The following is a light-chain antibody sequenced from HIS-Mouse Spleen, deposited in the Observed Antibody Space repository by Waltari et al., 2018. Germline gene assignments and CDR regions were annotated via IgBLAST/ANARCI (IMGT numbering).Light chain of an antibody. CDR3: QQYNSYIFT. Sequence: DIQMTQSPSTLSASVGDRVTITCRASQSISSWLAWYQQKPGKAPKLLIYKASSLESGVPSRFRGSGSGTEFTLTISSLQRDDFATYYCQQYNSYIFTFGPGTKVDIK. CDR2: KAS. V-gene: IGKV1-5*03. CDR1: QSISSW. J-gene: IGKJ3*01.